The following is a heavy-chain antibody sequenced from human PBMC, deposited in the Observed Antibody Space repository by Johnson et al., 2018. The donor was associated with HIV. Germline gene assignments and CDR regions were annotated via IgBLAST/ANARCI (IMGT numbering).Heavy chain of an antibody. CDR1: GFTFDDYA. Sequence: VQLVESGGVVVQPGGSLRLSCAASGFTFDDYAMHWVRQAPGKGLEWVSLISWDGGSTYYADSVKGRFTISRDNSKNSLYLQMNSLRAEDTALYYGAKSPGGSGRAGGAVDIWGQGTMVTVSS. J-gene: IGHJ3*02. CDR2: ISWDGGST. D-gene: IGHD2-15*01. V-gene: IGHV3-43D*03. CDR3: AKSPGGSGRAGGAVDI.